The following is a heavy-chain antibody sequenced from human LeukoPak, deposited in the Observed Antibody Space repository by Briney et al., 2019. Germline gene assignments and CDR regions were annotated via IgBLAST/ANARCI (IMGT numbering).Heavy chain of an antibody. CDR1: GFTFSSYG. CDR2: IWYDGSNK. J-gene: IGHJ5*02. D-gene: IGHD6-6*01. V-gene: IGHV3-33*01. Sequence: GGSLRLSCAASGFTFSSYGMHWVRQAPGKGLEWVAVIWYDGSNKYYAVSVKGRFTISRDNSKNTLYLQMNSLRAEDTAVYYCARDSSSSGLWFDPWGQGTLVTVSS. CDR3: ARDSSSSGLWFDP.